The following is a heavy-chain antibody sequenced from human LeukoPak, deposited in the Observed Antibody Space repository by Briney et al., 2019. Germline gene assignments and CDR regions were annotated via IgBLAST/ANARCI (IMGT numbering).Heavy chain of an antibody. D-gene: IGHD2-8*02. Sequence: PSETLSLTCIVSGGSISSSSYYWGWIRQPPGKGLEWIESIYYSGSTYYNPSLKSRVTISVDTSKNQFSLKLSSVTAADTAVYYCARQGPLVFDYWGQGTLVTVSS. J-gene: IGHJ4*02. CDR3: ARQGPLVFDY. CDR1: GGSISSSSYY. CDR2: IYYSGST. V-gene: IGHV4-39*01.